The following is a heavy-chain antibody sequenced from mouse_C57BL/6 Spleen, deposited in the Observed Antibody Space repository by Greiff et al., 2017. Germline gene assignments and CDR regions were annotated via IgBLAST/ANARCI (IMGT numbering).Heavy chain of an antibody. V-gene: IGHV14-4*01. CDR2: IDPENGDT. CDR3: TTGPLNYYGSSYWFAY. CDR1: GFNIKDDY. Sequence: EVQLQQSGAELVRPGASVKLSCTASGFNIKDDYMHWVKQRPEQGLEWIGWIDPENGDTEYASKFQGKATITADTSSNTAYLQLSSLTSEDTAVYYCTTGPLNYYGSSYWFAYWGQGTLVTVSA. D-gene: IGHD1-1*01. J-gene: IGHJ3*01.